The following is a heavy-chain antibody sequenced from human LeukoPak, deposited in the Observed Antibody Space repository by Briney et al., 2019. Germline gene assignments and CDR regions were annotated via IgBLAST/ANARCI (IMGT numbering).Heavy chain of an antibody. CDR3: ARHDSNGYYADYYYMDV. V-gene: IGHV4-4*07. CDR1: GGSISSYY. CDR2: IYSSGST. Sequence: PSETLSLTCTVPGGSISSYYWSRIRQAAGKGRERILRIYSSGSTSCNPPLKTRVTMSVDTSKNQVSLKVSSVTAADTAVYYCARHDSNGYYADYYYMDVWGKGTTVTVSS. D-gene: IGHD3-22*01. J-gene: IGHJ6*03.